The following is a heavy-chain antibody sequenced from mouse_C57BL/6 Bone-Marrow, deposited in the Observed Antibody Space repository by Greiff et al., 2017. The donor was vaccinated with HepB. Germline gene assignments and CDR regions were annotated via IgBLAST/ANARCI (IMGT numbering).Heavy chain of an antibody. D-gene: IGHD5-5*01. CDR2: IDPSDSYT. Sequence: QVQLQQSGAELVKPGASVKLSCKASGYTFTSYWMQWVKQRPGQGLEWIGEIDPSDSYTNYNQKFKGKATLTVDTSSSTAYMQLSSLTSEDSAVYYCASRLPFDYWGQGTTLTVSS. V-gene: IGHV1-50*01. J-gene: IGHJ2*01. CDR3: ASRLPFDY. CDR1: GYTFTSYW.